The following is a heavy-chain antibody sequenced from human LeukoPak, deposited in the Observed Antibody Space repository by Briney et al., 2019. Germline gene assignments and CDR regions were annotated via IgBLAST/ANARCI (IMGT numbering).Heavy chain of an antibody. Sequence: SETLSLTCTVSGGSISSSSYYWGWIRQPLGKGLEWIGSIYYSGSTYYNPSLKSRVTISVDTSKNQFSLKLSSVTAADTAVYYCARDQVGLRYFDWLRVDYFDYWGQGTLVTVSS. CDR3: ARDQVGLRYFDWLRVDYFDY. D-gene: IGHD3-9*01. CDR1: GGSISSSSYY. CDR2: IYYSGST. V-gene: IGHV4-39*07. J-gene: IGHJ4*02.